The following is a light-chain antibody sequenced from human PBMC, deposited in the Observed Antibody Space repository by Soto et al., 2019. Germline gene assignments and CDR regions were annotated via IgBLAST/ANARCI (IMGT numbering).Light chain of an antibody. Sequence: EIVLTQSPGTLSLSPGERATLSCRASQSVSSTYLAWYQQKPGQAPRLLIYSASSRATGIPDRFSGSGSGTDFTLTISRLEPEDFAVYYCQQYGSSPWTFGHGTKVEI. J-gene: IGKJ1*01. CDR1: QSVSSTY. CDR2: SAS. CDR3: QQYGSSPWT. V-gene: IGKV3-20*01.